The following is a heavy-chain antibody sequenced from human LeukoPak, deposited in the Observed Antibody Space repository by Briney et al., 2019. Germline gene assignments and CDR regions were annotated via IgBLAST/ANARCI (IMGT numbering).Heavy chain of an antibody. J-gene: IGHJ6*02. CDR3: AKEAPYGYGMDV. D-gene: IGHD4-17*01. Sequence: GGSLRLSCAASGFTFSSHWMHWVRQAPGKGLVWVSRINGDGSNTTYADSVKGRFTISRDNAKNTLYLQMNSLRAEDTALYYCAKEAPYGYGMDVWGQGTTVTVSS. CDR1: GFTFSSHW. CDR2: INGDGSNT. V-gene: IGHV3-74*03.